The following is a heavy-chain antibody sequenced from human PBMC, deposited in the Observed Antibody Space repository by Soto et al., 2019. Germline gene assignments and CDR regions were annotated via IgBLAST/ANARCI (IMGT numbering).Heavy chain of an antibody. J-gene: IGHJ4*02. CDR3: ATVAAVGGGPYYFDY. V-gene: IGHV1-24*01. Sequence: ASLKVSCKVSGYTLTELSMHWVRQAPGKGLEWMGGFDPEDGETIYAQKYQCRVTMTEDTSTDTAYMELSSLRSEDTAVYYCATVAAVGGGPYYFDYWGQGTLVTVSS. CDR1: GYTLTELS. CDR2: FDPEDGET. D-gene: IGHD6-13*01.